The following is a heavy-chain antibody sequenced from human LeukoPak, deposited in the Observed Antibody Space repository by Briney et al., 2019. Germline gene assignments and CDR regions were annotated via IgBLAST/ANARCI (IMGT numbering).Heavy chain of an antibody. CDR2: IWYDESHK. V-gene: IGHV3-30*02. CDR1: GFTFSSYG. CDR3: AKGLPLEFDY. D-gene: IGHD5-12*01. J-gene: IGHJ4*02. Sequence: GGSLRLSCAASGFTFSSYGMHWVRQAPGKRLEWVAVIWYDESHKYCADSVKGRFTISRDNSKNTLYLQMNSLRAEDTAVYYCAKGLPLEFDYWGQGTLVTVSS.